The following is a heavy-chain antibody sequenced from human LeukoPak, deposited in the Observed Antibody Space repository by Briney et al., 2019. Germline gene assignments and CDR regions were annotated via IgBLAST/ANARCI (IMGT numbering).Heavy chain of an antibody. V-gene: IGHV3-23*01. CDR2: ISASGGST. CDR1: GFTFSSYA. D-gene: IGHD6-19*01. CDR3: ARDRGYSSGWYEPFFDY. J-gene: IGHJ4*02. Sequence: GGSLRLSCAASGFTFSSYAMSWVRQAPGKGLEWVSAISASGGSTYYADSVKGRFTISRDNSKNTLYLQMNSLRAEDTAVYYCARDRGYSSGWYEPFFDYWGQGTLVTVSS.